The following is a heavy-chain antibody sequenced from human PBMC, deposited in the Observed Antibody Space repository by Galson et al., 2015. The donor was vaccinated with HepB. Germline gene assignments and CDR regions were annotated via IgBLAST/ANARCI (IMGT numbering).Heavy chain of an antibody. V-gene: IGHV3-21*01. CDR1: GFTFSSYS. CDR2: ISSSSSYI. CDR3: ATKPKTYGGNSSGVAY. J-gene: IGHJ4*02. Sequence: SLRLSCAASGFTFSSYSMNWVRQAPGKGLEWVSSISSSSSYIYYADSVKGRFTISRDNAKNSLYLQMNSLRAEDTAVYYCATKPKTYGGNSSGVAYWGQGTLVTVSS. D-gene: IGHD4-23*01.